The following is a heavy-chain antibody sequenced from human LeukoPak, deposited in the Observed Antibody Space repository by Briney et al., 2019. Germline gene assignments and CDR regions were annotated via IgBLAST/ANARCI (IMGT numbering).Heavy chain of an antibody. D-gene: IGHD3-9*01. V-gene: IGHV3-7*01. CDR1: GFTCSSYW. CDR3: ARSNVLRYFDWLSGSYYYYYYMDV. Sequence: GGSLRLSCAASGFTCSSYWMSWVRQAPGKGLEWVANIKQEGSEQYYVDSVKGRFTISRDNAKNSLYLQMNSLRAADTAVYYCARSNVLRYFDWLSGSYYYYYYMDVWGKGTTVTVSS. CDR2: IKQEGSEQ. J-gene: IGHJ6*03.